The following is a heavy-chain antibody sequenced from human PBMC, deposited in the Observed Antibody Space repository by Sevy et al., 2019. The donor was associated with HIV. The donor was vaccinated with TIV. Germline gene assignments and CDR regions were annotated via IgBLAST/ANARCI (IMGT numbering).Heavy chain of an antibody. CDR1: GFTFSISA. Sequence: GGSLRLSCAASGFTFSISAMTWVRQAPGKGLEWVSVISGSGNSAYYADSVKGRFTISRDNSKNTLSLQMNSLRAEDTAVYYCAKGGRSYGDSYFDHWGQGTLVTGSS. J-gene: IGHJ4*02. V-gene: IGHV3-23*01. CDR3: AKGGRSYGDSYFDH. CDR2: ISGSGNSA. D-gene: IGHD5-18*01.